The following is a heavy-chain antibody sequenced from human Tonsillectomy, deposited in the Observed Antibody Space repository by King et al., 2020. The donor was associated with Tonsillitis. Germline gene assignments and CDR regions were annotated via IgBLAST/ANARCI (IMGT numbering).Heavy chain of an antibody. CDR3: ARAKDVNWFDP. CDR2: IYHTGSK. V-gene: IGHV4-30-2*01. CDR1: GGSISSGDYS. Sequence: QLQESGSGLVRPSQTLSLTCAVSGGSISSGDYSWSWIRQPPGKGLEGIGYIYHTGSKYYNPSLTNRVTMSVDRSKNQFSLKLSSVTAADTAVYYCARAKDVNWFDPWGQGTLVTVSS. J-gene: IGHJ5*02.